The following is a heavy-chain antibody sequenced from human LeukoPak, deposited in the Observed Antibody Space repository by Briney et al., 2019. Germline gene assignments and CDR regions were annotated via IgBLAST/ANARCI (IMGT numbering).Heavy chain of an antibody. CDR2: SSGSGGST. Sequence: GSLRLSCAASGFTFSSYAMSWVRQAPGKGLEWVSVSSGSGGSTNYEDSVKGRFTIPRDNSKNTVNLQMTGLGAEDTAVYYCAKGGCRTSRCYVTLWGPGTLVTVSS. J-gene: IGHJ4*02. CDR3: AKGGCRTSRCYVTL. CDR1: GFTFSSYA. D-gene: IGHD2-2*01. V-gene: IGHV3-23*01.